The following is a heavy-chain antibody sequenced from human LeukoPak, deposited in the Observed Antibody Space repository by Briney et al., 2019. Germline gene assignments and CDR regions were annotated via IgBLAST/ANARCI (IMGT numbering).Heavy chain of an antibody. Sequence: PSETLSLTCTVSGGSISSSSYYWGWIRQPPGKGLEWIGSIYYSGSTYYNPSLKSRVTMSVDTSKNQFSLKLSSVTAADTAVYYCARLRLVTSYYFDYWGQGTLVTVSS. J-gene: IGHJ4*02. CDR3: ARLRLVTSYYFDY. V-gene: IGHV4-39*01. CDR2: IYYSGST. CDR1: GGSISSSSYY. D-gene: IGHD3-9*01.